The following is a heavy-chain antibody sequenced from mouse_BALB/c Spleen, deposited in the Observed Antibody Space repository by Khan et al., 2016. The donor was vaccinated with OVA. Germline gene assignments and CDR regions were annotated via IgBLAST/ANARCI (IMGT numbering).Heavy chain of an antibody. V-gene: IGHV3-2*02. D-gene: IGHD1-1*01. CDR1: GYSITSGYA. Sequence: EVQGVESGPGLVKPSQSLSLTCTVTGYSITSGYAWNWIRQFPGNKLEWMGYISYSGGTSYNPSLKSRISIPRDTSKNQFFLQLNSVTTEDTATYYCARGNYYGYYCDYWGQGTPLTVSA. CDR3: ARGNYYGYYCDY. CDR2: ISYSGGT. J-gene: IGHJ2*01.